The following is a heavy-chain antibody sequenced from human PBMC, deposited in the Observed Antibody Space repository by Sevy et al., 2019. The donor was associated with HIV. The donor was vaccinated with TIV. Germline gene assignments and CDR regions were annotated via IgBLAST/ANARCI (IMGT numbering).Heavy chain of an antibody. Sequence: ASVKVSCKASGYTFTGDYLHWVRQAPGQGLEWMGRVYPNSGGTNYAQKFQGRVTMTRDTSISTAYMELRGLGSDDAAVYYCARDGGGGTTNSGMDVWGQGTTVTVSS. J-gene: IGHJ6*02. V-gene: IGHV1-2*06. CDR2: VYPNSGGT. CDR3: ARDGGGGTTNSGMDV. CDR1: GYTFTGDY. D-gene: IGHD1-7*01.